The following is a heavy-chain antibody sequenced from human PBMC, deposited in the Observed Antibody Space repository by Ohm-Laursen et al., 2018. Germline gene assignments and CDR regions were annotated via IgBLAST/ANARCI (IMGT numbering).Heavy chain of an antibody. CDR2: IYYSGST. Sequence: SDTLSLTCAVYGGSFSSYYWGWIRQPPGKGLEWIGSIYYSGSTYYNPSLKSRVTMSVDTSKNQFSLKLSSVTAADTAVYYCTRGVYYDSSGSYSHYFDYWGRGTLVTVSS. CDR1: GGSFSSYY. CDR3: TRGVYYDSSGSYSHYFDY. D-gene: IGHD3-22*01. V-gene: IGHV4-39*07. J-gene: IGHJ4*02.